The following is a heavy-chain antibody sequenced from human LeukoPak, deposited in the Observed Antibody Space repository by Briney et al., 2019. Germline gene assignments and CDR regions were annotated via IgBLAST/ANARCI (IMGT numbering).Heavy chain of an antibody. V-gene: IGHV3-7*04. Sequence: GGSLRLSCAASGFTFSTYWMTWVRQAPGKGPEWVANIKEDGSATYYVDSVKGRFTISRDNAKKTLYLQMNSLRAEDTAVYYCARDSPGYLAYDSWGQGTLVTVSS. J-gene: IGHJ4*02. D-gene: IGHD6-13*01. CDR1: GFTFSTYW. CDR2: IKEDGSAT. CDR3: ARDSPGYLAYDS.